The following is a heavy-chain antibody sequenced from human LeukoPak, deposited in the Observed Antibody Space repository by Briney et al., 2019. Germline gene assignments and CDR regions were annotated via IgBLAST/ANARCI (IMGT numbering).Heavy chain of an antibody. CDR1: GFTFKDYW. CDR3: ATYDNWVAGDV. Sequence: GGSLRLSCAASGFTFKDYWMSWVRQAPGKGPEWVANINKEGNEEHFVDAVKGRFTVSRDNAKNSLFLQMNSLRVEDTAVYYCATYDNWVAGDVWGQGTTVSVSS. J-gene: IGHJ6*02. CDR2: INKEGNEE. D-gene: IGHD1-1*01. V-gene: IGHV3-7*01.